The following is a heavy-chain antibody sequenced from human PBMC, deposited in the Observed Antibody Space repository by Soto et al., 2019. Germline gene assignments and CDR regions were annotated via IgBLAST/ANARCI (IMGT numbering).Heavy chain of an antibody. CDR1: GGTFSSYA. D-gene: IGHD3-16*02. J-gene: IGHJ5*02. CDR2: IIPIFGTA. V-gene: IGHV1-69*12. CDR3: ARAIDYDYVWGSYRYSYNWFDP. Sequence: QVQLVQSGAEVKKPGSSVKVSCKASGGTFSSYAISWVRQAPGQGLEWMGGIIPIFGTANYAQKFQGRFTITADESTGTAYMELSSLRSEDTAVYYCARAIDYDYVWGSYRYSYNWFDPWGQGTLVTVSS.